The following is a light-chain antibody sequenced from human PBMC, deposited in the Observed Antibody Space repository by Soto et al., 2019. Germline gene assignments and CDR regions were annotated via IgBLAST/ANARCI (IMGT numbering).Light chain of an antibody. CDR3: QQYNSYSRT. Sequence: DIQMTQSPSTLSASVGDRVTITCRASQSISVWLAWYQQKAGKAPNLLIYKASRLESGVPSRFSGSGSETEFTLTISGLQPGDSATYYCQQYNSYSRTFGPGTKVDIK. CDR2: KAS. CDR1: QSISVW. V-gene: IGKV1-5*03. J-gene: IGKJ3*01.